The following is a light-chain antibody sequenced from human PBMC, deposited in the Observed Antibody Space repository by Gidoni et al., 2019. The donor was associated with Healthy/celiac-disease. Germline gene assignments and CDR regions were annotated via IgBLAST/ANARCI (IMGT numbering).Light chain of an antibody. CDR2: DAS. Sequence: EIVFTQSPATLSLSPGERATLSCRASQSVSSYLAWYQQKPGQAPSLLIYDASNRATGIPARFSGSGSGTDFTLTISSLEPEDFAVYYCQQRSNWPPYTFGQGTKLEIK. CDR1: QSVSSY. J-gene: IGKJ2*01. V-gene: IGKV3-11*01. CDR3: QQRSNWPPYT.